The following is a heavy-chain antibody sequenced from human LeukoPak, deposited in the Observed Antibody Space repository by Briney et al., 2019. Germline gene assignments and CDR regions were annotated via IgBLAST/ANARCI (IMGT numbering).Heavy chain of an antibody. CDR1: GFTFSDRS. D-gene: IGHD6-19*01. Sequence: GGSLRLSCATSGFTFSDRSINWVRQAPGKGLEWVAYISGSSNYINYADSVKGRFTISRDNAKTSVYLQMNSLRAEDTAVYYCAREPSGRYVDYWGQGTLVTVSS. CDR3: AREPSGRYVDY. V-gene: IGHV3-21*01. CDR2: ISGSSNYI. J-gene: IGHJ4*02.